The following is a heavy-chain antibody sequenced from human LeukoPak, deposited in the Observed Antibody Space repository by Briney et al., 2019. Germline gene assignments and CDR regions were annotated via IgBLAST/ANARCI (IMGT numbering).Heavy chain of an antibody. CDR1: GGSFSGYY. CDR2: INHSGST. J-gene: IGHJ6*02. CDR3: ATSYGSGLNYYYGMDV. V-gene: IGHV4-34*01. Sequence: SETLSLTCAVYGGSFSGYYWSWIRQPPGKGLEWIGEINHSGSTNYNPSLKSRVTISVDTSKNQFSLKLSSVTAADTAVYYCATSYGSGLNYYYGMDVWGQGTTVTVSS. D-gene: IGHD3-10*01.